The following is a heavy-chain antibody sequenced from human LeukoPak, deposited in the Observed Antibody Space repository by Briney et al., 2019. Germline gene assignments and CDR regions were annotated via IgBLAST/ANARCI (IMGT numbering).Heavy chain of an antibody. Sequence: ASVKVSCKASGYTFNSHGISWVRQAPGQGLEWMGIINPSGGSTSYAQKFQGRVTMTRDTSTSTVYMELSSLRSEDTAVYYCARVNSCCPDYWGQGTLVTVSS. D-gene: IGHD2-2*01. V-gene: IGHV1-46*02. CDR3: ARVNSCCPDY. J-gene: IGHJ4*02. CDR2: INPSGGST. CDR1: GYTFNSHG.